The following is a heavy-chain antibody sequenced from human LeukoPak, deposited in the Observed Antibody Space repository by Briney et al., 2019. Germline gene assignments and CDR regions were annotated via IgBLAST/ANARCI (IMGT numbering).Heavy chain of an antibody. CDR3: ARDLFRAFDI. CDR1: GGSISSYY. J-gene: IGHJ3*02. Sequence: SETLSLTCTVSGGSISSYYWSWIRQPPGKGLEWIGYIYYSGSTNYNPSLKSRVTISVDTSKNQFSLKLSSVTAADTAVYYCARDLFRAFDIWGQGTTVTVSS. V-gene: IGHV4-59*01. CDR2: IYYSGST.